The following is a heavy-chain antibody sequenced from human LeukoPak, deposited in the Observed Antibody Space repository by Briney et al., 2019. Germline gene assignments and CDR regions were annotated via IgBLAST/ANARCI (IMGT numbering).Heavy chain of an antibody. Sequence: ASVKVSCKASGGTFSSYAISWVRQAPGQGLEWMGGIIPIFGTTNYAQKFQGRVTMTRDTSTSTVYMELSSLRSEDTAVYYCARLGPIAAAGIDWFDPWGQGTLVTVSS. J-gene: IGHJ5*02. CDR1: GGTFSSYA. CDR3: ARLGPIAAAGIDWFDP. D-gene: IGHD6-13*01. CDR2: IIPIFGTT. V-gene: IGHV1-69*05.